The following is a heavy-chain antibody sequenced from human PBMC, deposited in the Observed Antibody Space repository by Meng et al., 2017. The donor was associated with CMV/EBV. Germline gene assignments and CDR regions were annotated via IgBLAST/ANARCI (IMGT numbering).Heavy chain of an antibody. CDR2: IYSGGST. V-gene: IGHV3-53*01. Sequence: GGSLRLSCAASGFIFSSYWMSWVRQAPGKGLEWVSVIYSGGSTYYADSVKGRFTISRDNSKNTLYLQMNSLRAEDTAVYYCARRSSWSYAFDIWGQGTMVTVSS. CDR3: ARRSSWSYAFDI. J-gene: IGHJ3*02. CDR1: GFIFSSYW. D-gene: IGHD6-13*01.